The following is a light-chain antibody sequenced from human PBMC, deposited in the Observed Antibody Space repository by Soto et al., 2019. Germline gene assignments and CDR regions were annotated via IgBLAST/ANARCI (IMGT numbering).Light chain of an antibody. V-gene: IGKV1-27*01. CDR2: GAS. Sequence: DIQMTQSPSSLSASVGDRVTITCRASQGISDYLAWYQQKPGKVPELLIYGASTLQSGVPSRFSGSGSGTDFTLTISSLQPEDVATYYCQKYNRAPPTFGQGTEVEI. CDR3: QKYNRAPPT. J-gene: IGKJ1*01. CDR1: QGISDY.